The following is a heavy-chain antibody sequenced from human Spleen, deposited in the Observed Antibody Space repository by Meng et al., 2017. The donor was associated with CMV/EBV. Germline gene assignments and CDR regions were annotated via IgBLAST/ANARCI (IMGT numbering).Heavy chain of an antibody. CDR3: ARDIDCTVTSCYFEDGFDI. D-gene: IGHD2-8*02. CDR2: IYSGGGST. J-gene: IGHJ3*02. CDR1: GFTFSSNY. Sequence: ETLSLTCAASGFTFSSNYMSWVRQAPGKGLEWVSVIYSGGGSTYYTDSVKGRFTISRDNSKNTLYLQMTSLRAEDTAVYYCARDIDCTVTSCYFEDGFDIWGQGTMVTVSS. V-gene: IGHV3-53*01.